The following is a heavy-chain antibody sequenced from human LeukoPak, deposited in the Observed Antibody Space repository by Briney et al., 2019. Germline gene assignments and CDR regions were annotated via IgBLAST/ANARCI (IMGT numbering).Heavy chain of an antibody. D-gene: IGHD1-1*01. CDR2: IGTAGDT. V-gene: IGHV3-13*01. Sequence: PGRPLRLSCAASGFTFSDYDMHWVRQATGKGLEWVSAIGTAGDTYYTGSVKGRFTISRENAKNSLYLQMNSLRAGDTAVYYCARVAKERVGGVYYFDYWGQGTRVTVSS. J-gene: IGHJ4*02. CDR3: ARVAKERVGGVYYFDY. CDR1: GFTFSDYD.